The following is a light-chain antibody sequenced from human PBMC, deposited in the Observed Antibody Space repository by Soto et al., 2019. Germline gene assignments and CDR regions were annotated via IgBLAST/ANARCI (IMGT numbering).Light chain of an antibody. CDR1: QSVSSSY. V-gene: IGKV3-20*01. Sequence: EIVWTQSPGPLSLSPGERATLSCRASQSVSSSYLAWYQQKPGQAPRLLIYGASSRATGIPARFSGSGSGTDFTLTISRPEPEDFAVYYYHQYGSSPPITFGQGTRLEIK. CDR3: HQYGSSPPIT. J-gene: IGKJ5*01. CDR2: GAS.